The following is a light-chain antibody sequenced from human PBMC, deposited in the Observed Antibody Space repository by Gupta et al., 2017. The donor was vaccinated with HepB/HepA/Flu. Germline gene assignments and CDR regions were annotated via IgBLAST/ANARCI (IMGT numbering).Light chain of an antibody. CDR2: GAS. CDR1: QSVRIN. V-gene: IGKV3-15*01. CDR3: QQYYDWSPLS. Sequence: EIVMTQSPATLSGSPGERATPSCRASQSVRINLGWYQQIPGQPPRLLIYGASTRASGIPDRFSGSGSGTEFTLTISSLQSEDFAVYYCQQYYDWSPLSFGGGTKVAIK. J-gene: IGKJ4*01.